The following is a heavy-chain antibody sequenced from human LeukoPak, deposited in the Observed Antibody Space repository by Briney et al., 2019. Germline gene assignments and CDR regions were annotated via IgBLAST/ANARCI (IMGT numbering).Heavy chain of an antibody. J-gene: IGHJ4*02. CDR1: GYTFTDYY. CDR3: ARQSGTYWGLDY. CDR2: MNVKTGAT. Sequence: ASVTVSCKASGYTFTDYYIHWVRQAPGHGLEWLGWMNVKTGATSSAQRFPGRFTMTRDTSIGTASMEFSSLTSDDTAVYYCARQSGTYWGLDYWGQGTLVTVSS. V-gene: IGHV1-2*02. D-gene: IGHD1-26*01.